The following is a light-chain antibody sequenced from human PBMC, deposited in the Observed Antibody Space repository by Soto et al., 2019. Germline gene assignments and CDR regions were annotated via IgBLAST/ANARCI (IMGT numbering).Light chain of an antibody. Sequence: EIVMTQSPATLSVSPGERATLSCRASQSVSSNLAWYQQKPGQAPRLLIYGASTRATCIPASFSGSGSGTEFTLTISSLQSEDFAVYYCQQYNNWPPKTFGQGTKVEIK. CDR1: QSVSSN. J-gene: IGKJ1*01. CDR2: GAS. CDR3: QQYNNWPPKT. V-gene: IGKV3-15*01.